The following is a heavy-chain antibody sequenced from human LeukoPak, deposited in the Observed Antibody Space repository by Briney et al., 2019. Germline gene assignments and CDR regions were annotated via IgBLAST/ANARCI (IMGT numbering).Heavy chain of an antibody. CDR3: ERAIEMATIAWYFDY. D-gene: IGHD5-24*01. V-gene: IGHV1-69*04. Sequence: GASVKVSCKASGGTFSSYAISWVRQAPGQGLEWMGRIIPIFGIANYAQKFQGRVTITADKSTSTAYMELSSLRSEDTAVYYCERAIEMATIAWYFDYWGQGTLVTVSS. J-gene: IGHJ4*02. CDR1: GGTFSSYA. CDR2: IIPIFGIA.